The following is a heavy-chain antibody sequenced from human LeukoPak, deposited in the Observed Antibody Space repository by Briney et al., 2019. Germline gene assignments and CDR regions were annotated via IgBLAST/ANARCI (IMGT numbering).Heavy chain of an antibody. CDR3: ARMYGYTYGPDY. Sequence: SETLSLTCTVSGGSISSYYWNWIRQPPGKGLECIGHVYYSGSTNYSPSLKSRVTISVDTSKNQFSLNLTSVTAADTAVYYCARMYGYTYGPDYWGQGTLVTVSS. CDR2: VYYSGST. CDR1: GGSISSYY. J-gene: IGHJ4*02. V-gene: IGHV4-59*01. D-gene: IGHD5-12*01.